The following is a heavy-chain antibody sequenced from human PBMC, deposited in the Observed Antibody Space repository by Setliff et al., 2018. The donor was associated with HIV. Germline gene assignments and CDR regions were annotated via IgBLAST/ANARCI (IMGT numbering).Heavy chain of an antibody. D-gene: IGHD3-16*01. CDR1: GFTFSTYA. CDR2: IYSDGSST. Sequence: GGSLRLSCVASGFTFSTYAMSWVRQVPGKGLEWVSVIYSDGSSTYYADSVKGRFTISRDNSENTVYLQMDSLKTEDTAVYYCTTDWGSVTDYVRAFDIWGQGTMVTVSS. V-gene: IGHV3-23*03. J-gene: IGHJ3*02. CDR3: TTDWGSVTDYVRAFDI.